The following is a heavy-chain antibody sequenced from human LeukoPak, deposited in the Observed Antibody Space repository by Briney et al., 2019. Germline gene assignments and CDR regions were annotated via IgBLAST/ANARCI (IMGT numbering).Heavy chain of an antibody. Sequence: GGSPRLSCVASGFTFSRSWIHWVRQAPGKGLVWVSRINTDGSHTTYADFVKGRFTTSRDNAKNTLYLQMNSVRAEDTAVYYCARDGSRDTASNTFDFWGQGTMVTVSS. CDR3: ARDGSRDTASNTFDF. V-gene: IGHV3-74*01. D-gene: IGHD5-18*01. CDR1: GFTFSRSW. J-gene: IGHJ3*01. CDR2: INTDGSHT.